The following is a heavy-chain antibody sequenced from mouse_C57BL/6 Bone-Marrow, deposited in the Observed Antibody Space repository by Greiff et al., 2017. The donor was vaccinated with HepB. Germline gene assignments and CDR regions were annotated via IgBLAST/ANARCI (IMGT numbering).Heavy chain of an antibody. CDR1: GYTFTSYG. Sequence: QVQLQQSGAELARPGASVKLSCKASGYTFTSYGISWVKQRTGQGLEWIGEIYPRSGNTYYNEKFKGKATLTADKSSSTAYMELRSLTSEDSAVYFCAREIITTVYWYLDVWGTGTTVTVSS. D-gene: IGHD1-1*01. J-gene: IGHJ1*03. CDR3: AREIITTVYWYLDV. CDR2: IYPRSGNT. V-gene: IGHV1-81*01.